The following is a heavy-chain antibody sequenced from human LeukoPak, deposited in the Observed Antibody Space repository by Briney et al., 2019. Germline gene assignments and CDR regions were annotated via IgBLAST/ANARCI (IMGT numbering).Heavy chain of an antibody. CDR1: GGSISGYY. CDR2: IFYSGST. D-gene: IGHD6-13*01. CDR3: AGAAPDSSSWYGGAFDI. Sequence: SETLSLTCTVSGGSISGYYWSWIRQPPGKGLEWIGYIFYSGSTNYNPSLKSRVTISVDTSKNQFSLKLSSVTAADTAVYYCAGAAPDSSSWYGGAFDIWGQGTMVTVSA. J-gene: IGHJ3*02. V-gene: IGHV4-59*01.